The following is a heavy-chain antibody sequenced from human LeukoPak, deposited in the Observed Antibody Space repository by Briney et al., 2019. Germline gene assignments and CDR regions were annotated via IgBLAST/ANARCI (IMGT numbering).Heavy chain of an antibody. V-gene: IGHV3-23*01. Sequence: GGSLRLSYAASGFTFSSYAMSWVRQAPGKGLEWVSAISGSGGSTYYADSVKGRFTISRDNSKNTLYLQMNSLRAEDTAVYYCAKDPYYDSSGYYVPSYFDYWGQGTLVTVSS. CDR3: AKDPYYDSSGYYVPSYFDY. CDR1: GFTFSSYA. CDR2: ISGSGGST. J-gene: IGHJ4*02. D-gene: IGHD3-22*01.